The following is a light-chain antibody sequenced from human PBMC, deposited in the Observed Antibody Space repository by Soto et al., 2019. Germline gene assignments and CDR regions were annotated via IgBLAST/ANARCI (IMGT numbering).Light chain of an antibody. CDR1: QSVTEW. CDR3: QQYSIYPWT. Sequence: DIQMTQSPSTLSASVGDRVTITCRASQSVTEWLAWYQQKPGKAPNLLIYKASSLQSGVPSRFSGSGFGTEFTLTISSLQPDAFATYYCQQYSIYPWTFGQGTKVEIK. J-gene: IGKJ1*01. CDR2: KAS. V-gene: IGKV1-5*03.